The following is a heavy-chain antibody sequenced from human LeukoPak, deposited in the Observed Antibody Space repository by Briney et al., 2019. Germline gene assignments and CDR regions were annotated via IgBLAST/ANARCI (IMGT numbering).Heavy chain of an antibody. V-gene: IGHV4-4*09. CDR1: GGSICSYC. D-gene: IGHD2-21*01. J-gene: IGHJ5*02. Sequence: PSETLSLTCTVSGGSICSYCWSWVRQSPGKGLEWIGYIFTSGRTDYNPSLKSRVTMSVDTSKNQLSMELRFLTAADTAVYYCATSHDVKTAPYDLWGQGTLVTVSS. CDR2: IFTSGRT. CDR3: ATSHDVKTAPYDL.